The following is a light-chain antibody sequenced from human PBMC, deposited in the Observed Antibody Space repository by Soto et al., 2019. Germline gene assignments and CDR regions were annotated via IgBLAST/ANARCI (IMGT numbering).Light chain of an antibody. CDR2: GAS. J-gene: IGKJ4*01. CDR3: HQYYEWPLT. V-gene: IGKV3D-15*01. CDR1: QSVGRS. Sequence: EIVMTQSPAALSLSPGEGVTLSCRASQSVGRSLAWHQQRPGQAPRLLIYGASTRATGTPVRFSGIGSGTEFTLTISSLQSEDFVVYYCHQYYEWPLTFGGGTKVEIK.